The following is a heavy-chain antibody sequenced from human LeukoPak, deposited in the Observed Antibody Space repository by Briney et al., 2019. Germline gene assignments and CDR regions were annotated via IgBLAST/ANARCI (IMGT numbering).Heavy chain of an antibody. J-gene: IGHJ2*01. CDR1: GGSISSYY. V-gene: IGHV4-59*01. Sequence: SETLSLTCTVSGGSISSYYWSWIRQPPGKGLEWIGYIYYSGSTNYNPSLKSRVTISVDTSKNQFSLKLSSVTAADTAVYYCARVPPWLWCFDLWGRGTLVTVSS. CDR2: IYYSGST. CDR3: ARVPPWLWCFDL. D-gene: IGHD5-12*01.